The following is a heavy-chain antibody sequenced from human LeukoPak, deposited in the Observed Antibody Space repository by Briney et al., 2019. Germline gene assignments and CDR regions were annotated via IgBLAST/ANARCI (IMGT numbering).Heavy chain of an antibody. J-gene: IGHJ4*02. CDR2: ISYDGSNK. V-gene: IGHV3-30*18. CDR3: AKDHHALDY. D-gene: IGHD1-14*01. Sequence: GRSLRLSCAASGSTFSSYGMHWVRQAPGKGLEWVAVISYDGSNKYYADSVKGRFTISRDNSKNTLYLQMNSLRAEDTAVYYCAKDHHALDYWGQGTLVTVSS. CDR1: GSTFSSYG.